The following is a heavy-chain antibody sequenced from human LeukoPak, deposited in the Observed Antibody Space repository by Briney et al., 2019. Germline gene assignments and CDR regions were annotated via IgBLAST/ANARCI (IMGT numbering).Heavy chain of an antibody. V-gene: IGHV1-69*05. D-gene: IGHD1-26*01. Sequence: SVKVSCKASGGTFSSYDISWLRQAPGQGLEWMGRIIPIFGTANYAQKFQGRVTITTDESTSTAYMELSSLRSEDTAVYYCASFNSGSDAFDVWGQGTMVTVSS. CDR1: GGTFSSYD. CDR2: IIPIFGTA. CDR3: ASFNSGSDAFDV. J-gene: IGHJ3*01.